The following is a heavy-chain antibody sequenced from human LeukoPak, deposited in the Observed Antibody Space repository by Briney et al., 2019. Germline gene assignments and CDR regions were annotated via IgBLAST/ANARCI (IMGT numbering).Heavy chain of an antibody. J-gene: IGHJ5*02. Sequence: SETLSLTCTVSGGSISNYNWNWIRQPPGKGLGWIGYFYYTGNTNYNPSLKSRVTISVDTSKNQFSLKLSSVTAADTAVYYCARGGVYDFWSGYFKNNWFDPWGQGTLVTVSS. D-gene: IGHD3-3*01. CDR2: FYYTGNT. CDR1: GGSISNYN. CDR3: ARGGVYDFWSGYFKNNWFDP. V-gene: IGHV4-59*12.